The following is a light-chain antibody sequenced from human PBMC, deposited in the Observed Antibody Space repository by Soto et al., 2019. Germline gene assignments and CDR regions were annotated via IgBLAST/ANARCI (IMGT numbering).Light chain of an antibody. CDR3: QQYGKSPLT. Sequence: EIVLTQTPGTLSLSPGDRATLSCRASQSINKTYIAWYQQKPGQAPRLLIYGSSNRATGIPDRFSGSESGTGFTLTNRRLEPEDFAVYSCQQYGKSPLTFGGGTKVEIK. CDR2: GSS. J-gene: IGKJ4*01. V-gene: IGKV3-20*01. CDR1: QSINKTY.